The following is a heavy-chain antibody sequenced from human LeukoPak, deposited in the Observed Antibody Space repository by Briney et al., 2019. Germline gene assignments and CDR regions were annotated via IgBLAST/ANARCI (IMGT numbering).Heavy chain of an antibody. CDR2: IYYSGIT. CDR3: ARIYASGSNYYFDY. Sequence: SQTLSLTCTVSGGSISSGGYYWSWIRQHPGKGLEWIGYIYYSGITYYNPSLKSRVTISVDMSKNQFSLKLSSVTAADTAVYYCARIYASGSNYYFDYWGQGTLVTVSS. D-gene: IGHD3-10*01. J-gene: IGHJ4*02. V-gene: IGHV4-31*03. CDR1: GGSISSGGYY.